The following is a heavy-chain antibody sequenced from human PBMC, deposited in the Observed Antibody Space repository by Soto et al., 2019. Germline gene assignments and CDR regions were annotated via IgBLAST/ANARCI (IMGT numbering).Heavy chain of an antibody. J-gene: IGHJ3*02. CDR2: IRSKNYGWTT. V-gene: IGHV3-49*03. D-gene: IGHD3-22*01. CDR1: GFTFGNNA. CDR3: SRPSYYYDSSGFEPGAFDI. Sequence: GVLRLSCTGSGFTFGNNAMTWFRQAPGKGLEWVGFIRSKNYGWTTEYAASVQGRFTISRDDSKGIAYLEMNSLTTDDTAVYYCSRPSYYYDSSGFEPGAFDIWGQGTMVTVSS.